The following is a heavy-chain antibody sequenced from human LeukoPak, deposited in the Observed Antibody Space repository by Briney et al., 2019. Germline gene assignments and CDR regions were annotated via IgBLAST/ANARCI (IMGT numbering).Heavy chain of an antibody. Sequence: SETLSLTCTVSGYSISSGYYWGWIRQPPGKGLEWIGYIYYSGSTNYNPSLKSRVTISVDTSKNQFSLNLSSVTAADTAVYYCARRPIPSGIAAAGTVYYYYYYYMDVWGKGTTVTISS. CDR2: IYYSGST. J-gene: IGHJ6*03. CDR1: GYSISSGYY. CDR3: ARRPIPSGIAAAGTVYYYYYYYMDV. D-gene: IGHD6-13*01. V-gene: IGHV4-61*05.